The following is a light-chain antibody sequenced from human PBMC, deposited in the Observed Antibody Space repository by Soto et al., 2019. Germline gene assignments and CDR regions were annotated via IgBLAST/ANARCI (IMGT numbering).Light chain of an antibody. CDR1: QRVTSNS. CDR2: GPS. J-gene: IGKJ5*01. CDR3: QQYGTSPPIT. V-gene: IGKV3-20*01. Sequence: EIVLTQSPGTLSLSPGERATLSCRASQRVTSNSLAWYQQKSGQAPRLVFYGPSIKAAGIPERFSGSGSGTDFTLTISRLEPDDFAVYFCQQYGTSPPITFGQGKRLEIK.